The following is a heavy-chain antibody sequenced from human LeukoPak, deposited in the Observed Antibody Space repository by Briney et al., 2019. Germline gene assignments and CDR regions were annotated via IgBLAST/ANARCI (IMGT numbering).Heavy chain of an antibody. Sequence: SETLSLTCTVSGGSISSYYWSWIRQPPGKGLEWIGYIYYSGSTNYNPSLKSRVTISVDTSKNQFSLKLSSVTAADTAVYYCARDGVRYYYYYMDVWGKGTTVTVSS. D-gene: IGHD3-3*01. CDR2: IYYSGST. CDR3: ARDGVRYYYYYMDV. J-gene: IGHJ6*03. V-gene: IGHV4-59*01. CDR1: GGSISSYY.